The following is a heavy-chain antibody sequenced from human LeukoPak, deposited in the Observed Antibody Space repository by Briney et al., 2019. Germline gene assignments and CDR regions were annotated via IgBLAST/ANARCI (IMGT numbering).Heavy chain of an antibody. Sequence: GGSLRLSCAASGFTVSSNYMSWVRQAPGKGLEWVSVIYSGGSTYYADSVKGRFTISRDNSKNTLYLQMNSLRAEDAAVYYCARVNHYYYGMDVWGQGTTVTVSS. J-gene: IGHJ6*02. CDR2: IYSGGST. CDR3: ARVNHYYYGMDV. CDR1: GFTVSSNY. V-gene: IGHV3-66*01.